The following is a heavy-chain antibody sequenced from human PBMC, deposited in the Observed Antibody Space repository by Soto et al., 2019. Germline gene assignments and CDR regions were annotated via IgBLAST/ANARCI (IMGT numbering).Heavy chain of an antibody. V-gene: IGHV4-59*01. Sequence: SETLSLTCTVSGGSISSYYWSWIRQPPGKGLEWIGYIYYSGSTNYNPSLKSRVTISVDTSKNQFSLKLSSVTAADTAVYYCASARAVADTAFAYWGQGTLVTVSS. CDR3: ASARAVADTAFAY. D-gene: IGHD6-19*01. J-gene: IGHJ4*02. CDR1: GGSISSYY. CDR2: IYYSGST.